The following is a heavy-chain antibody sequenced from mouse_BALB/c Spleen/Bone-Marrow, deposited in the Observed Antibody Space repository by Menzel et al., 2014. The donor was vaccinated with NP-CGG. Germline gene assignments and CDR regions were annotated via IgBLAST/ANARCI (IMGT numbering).Heavy chain of an antibody. D-gene: IGHD2-4*01. CDR1: GFTFTDYY. CDR3: ARDRGLTYFDY. V-gene: IGHV7-3*02. CDR2: IRNKANGYTT. Sequence: EVMLVESGGGLVQPGGSLRPSCTTSGFTFTDYYMSWVRQPPGKALEWLGFIRNKANGYTTEYSASVKGRFTISRDNSQSILYLQMNTLRAEDSATYYCARDRGLTYFDYWGQGTTLTVSS. J-gene: IGHJ2*01.